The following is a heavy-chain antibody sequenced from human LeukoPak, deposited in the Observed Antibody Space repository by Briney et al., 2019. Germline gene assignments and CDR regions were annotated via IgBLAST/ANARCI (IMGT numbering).Heavy chain of an antibody. CDR3: ARGRVDTAMVSNY. J-gene: IGHJ4*02. Sequence: SVKVSCKASGGTFSSYAISWVRQAPGQGLEWMGGIIPIFGTANYAQKFQGRVTITADESTSTAYMELSSLRSEDTAVYYCARGRVDTAMVSNYWGQGTLVTVSS. D-gene: IGHD5-18*01. CDR1: GGTFSSYA. V-gene: IGHV1-69*01. CDR2: IIPIFGTA.